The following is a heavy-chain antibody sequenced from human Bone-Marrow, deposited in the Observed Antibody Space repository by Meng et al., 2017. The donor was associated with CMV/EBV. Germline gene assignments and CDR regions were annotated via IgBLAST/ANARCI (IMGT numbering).Heavy chain of an antibody. CDR2: INHSGST. D-gene: IGHD2-2*01. J-gene: IGHJ4*02. CDR3: ARTRYCSSTSCQGNFDY. Sequence: QVRLQQWGAGRLKPSEPPSLTCAVYGGSFSGYYWSWIRQPPGKGLEWIGEINHSGSTNYNPSLKSRVTISVDTSKNQFSLKLSSVTAADTAVYYCARTRYCSSTSCQGNFDYWGQGTLVTVSS. CDR1: GGSFSGYY. V-gene: IGHV4-34*01.